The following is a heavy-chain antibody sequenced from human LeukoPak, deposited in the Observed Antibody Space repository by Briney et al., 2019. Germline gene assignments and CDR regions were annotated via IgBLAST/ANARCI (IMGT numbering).Heavy chain of an antibody. CDR2: IYYSGST. V-gene: IGHV4-30-4*01. Sequence: SETLSLTCTVSGGSISSGDYYWSWIRQPPGKGLEWIGYIYYSGSTYYNPSLKSRVTISVDTSKNQFSLKLSSVTAADTAVYYCARATYYYDSSGYYPDYWGQGTLVTVSS. J-gene: IGHJ4*02. CDR1: GGSISSGDYY. CDR3: ARATYYYDSSGYYPDY. D-gene: IGHD3-22*01.